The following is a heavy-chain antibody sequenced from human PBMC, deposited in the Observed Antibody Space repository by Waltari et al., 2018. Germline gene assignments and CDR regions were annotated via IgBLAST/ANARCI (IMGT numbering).Heavy chain of an antibody. Sequence: QVQLQESGPGLVKPSETLSLTCAVSGYSISSGYYWGWIRQPPGKGLEWIGSIYHSGSTDYNPSLKSRVTISVDTSKNPFSLKLSSVTAADTAVYYCARDDDSSGYYYVGGNFDYWGQGTLVIVSS. CDR1: GYSISSGYY. CDR3: ARDDDSSGYYYVGGNFDY. J-gene: IGHJ4*02. CDR2: IYHSGST. V-gene: IGHV4-38-2*02. D-gene: IGHD3-22*01.